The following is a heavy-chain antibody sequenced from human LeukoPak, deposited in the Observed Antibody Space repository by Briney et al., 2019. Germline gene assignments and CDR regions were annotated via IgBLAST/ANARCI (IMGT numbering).Heavy chain of an antibody. V-gene: IGHV1-46*01. D-gene: IGHD1-26*01. CDR1: GYTFSTYY. J-gene: IGHJ4*02. CDR3: AGDSGSYPQYYFDY. Sequence: ASVKVSCKPSGYTFSTYYMHWVRQAPGQGLEWMGIVNPRSGSVSYAQKFQGRLTMARDTSTSTVYMELSSLRSEDTAMYYCAGDSGSYPQYYFDYWGQGTLVTVSS. CDR2: VNPRSGSV.